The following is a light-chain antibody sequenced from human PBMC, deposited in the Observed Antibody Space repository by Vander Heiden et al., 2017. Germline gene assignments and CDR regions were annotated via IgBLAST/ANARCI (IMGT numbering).Light chain of an antibody. CDR3: QSYDSSLSGWV. J-gene: IGLJ3*02. CDR1: SSNIGAGYD. Sequence: QSVLTQPPSVSGAHGTGGTHSCTGSSSNIGAGYDVHWYQHLPGTAPKILIYGNTNRPSGVPDRFSGSKSGTSASLAITGLQAEDEADYYCQSYDSSLSGWVFGGGTKLTVV. V-gene: IGLV1-40*01. CDR2: GNT.